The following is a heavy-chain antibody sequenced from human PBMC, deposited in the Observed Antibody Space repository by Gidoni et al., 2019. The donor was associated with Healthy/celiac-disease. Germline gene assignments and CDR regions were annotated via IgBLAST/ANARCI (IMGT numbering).Heavy chain of an antibody. V-gene: IGHV4-59*01. CDR3: AGRSCYCSSTSCQGRFDY. CDR2: IIYSGGT. CDR1: GGSISSYY. J-gene: IGHJ4*02. D-gene: IGHD2-2*01. Sequence: QVQLQESGTGLVKPSETLSLTCTVSGGSISSYYWSWIRQPPGKGLGWFGYIIYSGGTNYNPSLKGRVTISVDTSKNQFSLKLSSVTAADTAVYYCAGRSCYCSSTSCQGRFDYWGQGTLVTVSS.